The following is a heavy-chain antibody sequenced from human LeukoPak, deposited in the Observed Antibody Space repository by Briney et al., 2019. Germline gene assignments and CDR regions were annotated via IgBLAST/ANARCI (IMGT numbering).Heavy chain of an antibody. D-gene: IGHD5-18*01. Sequence: ASVKVSCKASGYTFTSYGISWVRQAPGQGLEWMGWISAYNGNTNYAQKLRGRVTMTTDTSTSTAYMELRSLRSDDTAVYYCARDREYSYGNPIDYWGQGTLVTVSS. V-gene: IGHV1-18*01. CDR3: ARDREYSYGNPIDY. CDR2: ISAYNGNT. CDR1: GYTFTSYG. J-gene: IGHJ4*02.